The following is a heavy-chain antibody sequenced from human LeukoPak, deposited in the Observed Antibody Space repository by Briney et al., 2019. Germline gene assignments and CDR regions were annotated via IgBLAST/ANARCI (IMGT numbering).Heavy chain of an antibody. V-gene: IGHV3-21*01. CDR2: ISSSSTYI. Sequence: GGSLRLSCAASGFTFSSYSMNWVRQAPGKGPEWVSSISSSSTYIYYADSAKGRFTISRDNSKNTLYLQMNSLRPEDTAVYYCARDPGDWGSGPFDIWGQGTMVAVSS. D-gene: IGHD7-27*01. CDR1: GFTFSSYS. J-gene: IGHJ3*02. CDR3: ARDPGDWGSGPFDI.